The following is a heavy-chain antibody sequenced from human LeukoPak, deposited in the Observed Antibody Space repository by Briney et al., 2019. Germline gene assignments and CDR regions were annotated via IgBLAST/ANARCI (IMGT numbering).Heavy chain of an antibody. J-gene: IGHJ4*02. V-gene: IGHV4-39*01. CDR2: IYYSGST. CDR3: ARQPDGSPYYFDY. D-gene: IGHD5-24*01. CDR1: GGSISSSRYY. Sequence: SETLSLTCTVSGGSISSSRYYWGWLRQPPGKGLEWLGSIYYSGSTFYNPSLKSRVTISVDTSKNQFSLELSSVTAADTAVYYCARQPDGSPYYFDYWGQGTLVTVSS.